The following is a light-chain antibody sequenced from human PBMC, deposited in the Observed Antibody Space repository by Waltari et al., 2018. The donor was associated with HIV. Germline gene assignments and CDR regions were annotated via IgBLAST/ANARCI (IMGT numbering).Light chain of an antibody. CDR3: CSFANPNFL. CDR2: DVK. V-gene: IGLV2-23*02. Sequence: QSALTQPASVSGSPGQSITISCTGSSRDVGTYHYISWYQQHPGTVPKLKIDDVKDRPAGVSDRCSGSKSGTTASLTISGLQAEDEADYYCCSFANPNFLFGSGTKVTVL. CDR1: SRDVGTYHY. J-gene: IGLJ1*01.